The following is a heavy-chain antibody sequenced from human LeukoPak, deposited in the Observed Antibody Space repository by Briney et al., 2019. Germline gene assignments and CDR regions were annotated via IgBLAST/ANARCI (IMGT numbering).Heavy chain of an antibody. D-gene: IGHD3-3*01. CDR2: ISSSGSTI. V-gene: IGHV3-11*04. J-gene: IGHJ4*02. Sequence: PGGSLRLSCAASGFTFSDYYMSWIRQAPGKGLEWVSYISSSGSTIYYADSVKGRFTISRDNSKNTLYLQMNSLRAEDTAVYYCAKGPGTALNYDFWSGYFGWGQGTLVTVSS. CDR3: AKGPGTALNYDFWSGYFG. CDR1: GFTFSDYY.